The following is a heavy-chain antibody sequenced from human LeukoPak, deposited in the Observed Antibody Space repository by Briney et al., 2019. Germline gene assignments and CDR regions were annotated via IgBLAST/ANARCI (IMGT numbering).Heavy chain of an antibody. CDR3: ASEESRGVYGMDV. D-gene: IGHD3-10*01. J-gene: IGHJ6*02. V-gene: IGHV3-13*01. CDR1: GFSLSRYD. Sequence: GGSLRLSCAASGFSLSRYDMHWVRRPTGGGLEWVSTISPAGHTYYPDSVKGRFTISRENAKNSLFLQLNNLRAGDTAVYFCASEESRGVYGMDVWGQGTTVTVSS. CDR2: ISPAGHT.